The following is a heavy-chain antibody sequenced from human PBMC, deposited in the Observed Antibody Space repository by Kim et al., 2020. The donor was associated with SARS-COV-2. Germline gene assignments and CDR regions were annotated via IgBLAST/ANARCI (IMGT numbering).Heavy chain of an antibody. J-gene: IGHJ3*02. D-gene: IGHD4-17*01. CDR1: GFTFTSSA. Sequence: SVKVSCKASGFTFTSSAVQWVRQARGQRLEWIGWIVVGSGNTNYAQKFQERVTITRDMCTSTAYMELSSLRSEDTAVYYCAADWGLRWYHDAFDIWGQGTMVTVSS. CDR3: AADWGLRWYHDAFDI. CDR2: IVVGSGNT. V-gene: IGHV1-58*01.